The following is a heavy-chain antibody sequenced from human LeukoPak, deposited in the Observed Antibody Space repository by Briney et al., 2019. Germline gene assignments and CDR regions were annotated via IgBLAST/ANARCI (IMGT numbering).Heavy chain of an antibody. CDR1: CGSTSCYN. CDR3: ARSRIGFGWGYYIDY. D-gene: IGHD3-10*01. Sequence: SESLSLTYAVGCGSTSCYNWSWSQPPARGGVWRGWRIYTSGSTNYKQTLKSRVTMSSDTSKNKSSLKLSCVSAADTAVYYCARSRIGFGWGYYIDYWGQGTLVTVSS. CDR2: IYTSGST. V-gene: IGHV4-59*10. J-gene: IGHJ4*02.